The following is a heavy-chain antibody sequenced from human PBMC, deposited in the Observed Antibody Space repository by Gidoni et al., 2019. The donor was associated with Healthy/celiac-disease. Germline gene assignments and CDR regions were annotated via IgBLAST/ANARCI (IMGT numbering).Heavy chain of an antibody. J-gene: IGHJ4*02. D-gene: IGHD3-22*01. CDR2: ISYDGSNK. V-gene: IGHV3-30*18. CDR1: GFTFSSYG. CDR3: AKSDSSGLLGY. Sequence: QVQLVESGGGVVQPGRSLRLSCAASGFTFSSYGMHWVRQAPGKGLGWVAVISYDGSNKYYADSVKGRFTISRDNSKNTLYLQMNSLRAEDTAVYYCAKSDSSGLLGYWGQGTLVTVSS.